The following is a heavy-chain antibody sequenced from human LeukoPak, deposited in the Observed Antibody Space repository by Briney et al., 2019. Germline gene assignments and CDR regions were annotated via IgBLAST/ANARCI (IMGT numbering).Heavy chain of an antibody. CDR2: IYHSGNT. Sequence: SETLSLTCAVSGYSISSGYYWGWIRQPPGKGLEWIGSIYHSGNTYYNPSLKSRVTTSVDTSKNEFSLKVSSVTAADTAVYYCARDRPSGRAFDIWGQGTMVTVSS. D-gene: IGHD1-14*01. V-gene: IGHV4-38-2*02. CDR1: GYSISSGYY. CDR3: ARDRPSGRAFDI. J-gene: IGHJ3*02.